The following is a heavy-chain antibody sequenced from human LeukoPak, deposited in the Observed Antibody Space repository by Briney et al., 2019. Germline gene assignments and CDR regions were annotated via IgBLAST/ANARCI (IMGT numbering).Heavy chain of an antibody. Sequence: GGSLRLSCAASGFTFSSYWMNWVRQAPGKELVWVSRIASDGCSTTYADSVKGRFSISRDNAKNTLYLQMNSLRVEDTAVYYCARGRPHGNDYWGQGTLVTVSS. V-gene: IGHV3-74*01. CDR3: ARGRPHGNDY. D-gene: IGHD4-23*01. J-gene: IGHJ4*02. CDR1: GFTFSSYW. CDR2: IASDGCST.